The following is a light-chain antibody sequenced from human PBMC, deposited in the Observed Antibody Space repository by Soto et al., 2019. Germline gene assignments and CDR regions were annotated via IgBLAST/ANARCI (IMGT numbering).Light chain of an antibody. CDR1: QGISTY. CDR3: QELNSYPRT. J-gene: IGKJ1*01. V-gene: IGKV1-9*01. Sequence: DIQLTQSPSFLSASVGDRVTITCRASQGISTYLAWYRQSPGRAPKLLIYAASTLASGVPSRFSGSGSGTEFTLTVSSLQPEDSATYYCQELNSYPRTFGQGTKVEIK. CDR2: AAS.